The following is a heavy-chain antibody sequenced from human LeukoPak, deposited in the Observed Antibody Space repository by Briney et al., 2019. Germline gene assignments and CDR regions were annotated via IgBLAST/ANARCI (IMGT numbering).Heavy chain of an antibody. CDR2: ISSSSSYI. J-gene: IGHJ4*02. CDR3: ARDGSGTTNFDY. V-gene: IGHV3-21*01. Sequence: GGSLRLSCAASGFTFSSYSMNWVRQAPGKGLEWVSSISSSSSYIYYADSVKGRFTNSRDNAKNSLYLQMNSLRAEDTAVYYCARDGSGTTNFDYWGQGTLVTVSS. D-gene: IGHD3-10*01. CDR1: GFTFSSYS.